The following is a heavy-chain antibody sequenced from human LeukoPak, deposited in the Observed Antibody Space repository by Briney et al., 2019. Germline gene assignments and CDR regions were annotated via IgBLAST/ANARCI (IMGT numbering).Heavy chain of an antibody. CDR1: GFTFGDYA. J-gene: IGHJ4*02. V-gene: IGHV3-23*01. D-gene: IGHD3-10*01. CDR3: AKYYGAGTEFDY. CDR2: ISGSGGST. Sequence: PGGSLRLSCTASGFTFGDYAMSWVRQAPGKGLEWVSAISGSGGSTYYADSVKGRFTISRDNSKNTLYLQMDSLRAEDTAVYYCAKYYGAGTEFDYWGQGTLVTVSS.